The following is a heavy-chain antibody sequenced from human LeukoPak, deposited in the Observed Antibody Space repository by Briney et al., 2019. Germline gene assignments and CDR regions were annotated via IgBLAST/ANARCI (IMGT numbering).Heavy chain of an antibody. Sequence: GGSLRLSCAASGFTVGSNFMSWVHQAPGKGLEWVSVIYGGGTTYHADSVRGRFTISRDNSKNTLYLQMNSLRVEDTAVYYCARENYTSGWYFDYWGQGTLVAVSS. CDR1: GFTVGSNF. D-gene: IGHD6-19*01. V-gene: IGHV3-53*01. CDR3: ARENYTSGWYFDY. J-gene: IGHJ4*02. CDR2: IYGGGTT.